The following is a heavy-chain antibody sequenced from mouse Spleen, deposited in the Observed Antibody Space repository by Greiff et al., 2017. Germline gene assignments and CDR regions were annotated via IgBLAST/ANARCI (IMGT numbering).Heavy chain of an antibody. Sequence: EVQLQQSGPGLVKPSQSLSLTCSVTGYSITSGYYWNWIRQFPGNKLEWMGYISYDGSNNYNPSLKNRISITRDTSKNQFFLKLNSVTTEDTATYYCARRGYGNYVGYWGQGTTLTVSS. CDR1: GYSITSGYY. J-gene: IGHJ2*01. V-gene: IGHV3-6*01. CDR2: ISYDGSN. CDR3: ARRGYGNYVGY. D-gene: IGHD2-10*02.